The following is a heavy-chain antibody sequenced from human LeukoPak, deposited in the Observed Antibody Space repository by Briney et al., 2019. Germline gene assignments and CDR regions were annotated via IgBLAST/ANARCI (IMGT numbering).Heavy chain of an antibody. V-gene: IGHV3-7*03. D-gene: IGHD6-25*01. J-gene: IGHJ4*02. CDR1: GFIFNNYR. CDR2: IKQDGSEK. CDR3: VRGPHIAATSY. Sequence: GGSLRLSCVASGFIFNNYRMTWVRQAPGKGLEWVANIKQDGSEKQYVDSVKGRFAISRDNAKKSLYLQINTLRAEDTAVYYCVRGPHIAATSYWGQGTLVTVSS.